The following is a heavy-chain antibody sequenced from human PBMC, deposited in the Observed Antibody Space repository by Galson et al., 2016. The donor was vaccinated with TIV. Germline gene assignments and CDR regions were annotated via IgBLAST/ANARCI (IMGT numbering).Heavy chain of an antibody. D-gene: IGHD3-22*01. CDR3: ARSYDSSGNRGRFDH. Sequence: SLRLSCAASGFTFSSYGLHWVRQAPGKGLEWVAFISYDGSDKNYAEALKGRFTISRDKSKNTLYLQMNSLRAEDTAVYYCARSYDSSGNRGRFDHWGQGTLVTVSS. CDR1: GFTFSSYG. V-gene: IGHV3-30*03. CDR2: ISYDGSDK. J-gene: IGHJ4*02.